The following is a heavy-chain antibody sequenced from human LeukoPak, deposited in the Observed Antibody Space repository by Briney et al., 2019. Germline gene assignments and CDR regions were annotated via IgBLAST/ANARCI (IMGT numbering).Heavy chain of an antibody. V-gene: IGHV4-59*01. CDR1: GVSISSYY. CDR2: IYYSGST. CDR3: ARVKQNYFDY. J-gene: IGHJ4*02. Sequence: SETLSLTCTVSGVSISSYYWSWIRQPPGKGLEWIGYIYYSGSTNYNPSLKSRVTISVDTSKNQFSLKLSSVTAADTAVYYCARVKQNYFDYWGQGTLVTVSS.